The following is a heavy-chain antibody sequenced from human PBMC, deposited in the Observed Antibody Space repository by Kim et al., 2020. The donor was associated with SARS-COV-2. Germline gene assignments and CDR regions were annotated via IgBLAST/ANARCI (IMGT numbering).Heavy chain of an antibody. CDR1: GFTFSSYW. Sequence: GGSLRLSCAASGFTFSSYWMSWVRQAPGKGLEWVANIKQDGSEKYYVDSVKGRSTISRDNTKNSLYLQMNSLRAEDTAVYYCARDPREGRFDDWGQGTLVTVSS. J-gene: IGHJ4*02. CDR2: IKQDGSEK. CDR3: ARDPREGRFDD. V-gene: IGHV3-7*01.